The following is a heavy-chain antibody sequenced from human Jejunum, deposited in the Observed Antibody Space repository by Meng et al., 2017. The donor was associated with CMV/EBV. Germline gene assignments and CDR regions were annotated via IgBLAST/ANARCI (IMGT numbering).Heavy chain of an antibody. J-gene: IGHJ6*02. V-gene: IGHV1-69*04. CDR1: GVTCYTYS. CDR2: IIPILGKA. CDR3: ARVTTFYYALDV. Sequence: ASGVTCYTYSISWVRQAPGQGLEWMGRIIPILGKATYAQKFQGRATITADKFTGTSFLDLSSLRSEDTAVYFCARVTTFYYALDVWGQGTTVTVSS. D-gene: IGHD1-1*01.